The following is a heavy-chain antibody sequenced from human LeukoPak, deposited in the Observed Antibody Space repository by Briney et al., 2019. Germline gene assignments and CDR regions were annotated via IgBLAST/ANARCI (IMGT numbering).Heavy chain of an antibody. D-gene: IGHD3-3*01. CDR2: ISSSSNYI. J-gene: IGHJ3*02. V-gene: IGHV3-21*04. Sequence: GGSLRLSCAASGFTFSSYNMNWVRQAPGKGLEWVSSISSSSNYIYYADSLKGRFTISRDNAKNSLYLEMNSLRAEDTAVYYCAREKKTEWTTGAFDMWGQGTMVIVSS. CDR3: AREKKTEWTTGAFDM. CDR1: GFTFSSYN.